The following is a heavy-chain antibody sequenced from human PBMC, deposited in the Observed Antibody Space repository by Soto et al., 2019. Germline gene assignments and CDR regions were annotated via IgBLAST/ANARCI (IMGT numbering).Heavy chain of an antibody. CDR3: ATLTYTVYDFWSGYYPRPNGMDV. D-gene: IGHD3-3*01. Sequence: PGGSLRLSCAASGFTVSSNYMSWVRQAPGKGLEWVSVIYSGGSTYYADSVKGRFTISRDNSKNTLYLQMNSLRAEDTAVYYCATLTYTVYDFWSGYYPRPNGMDVRGQGTTVTVSS. CDR1: GFTVSSNY. V-gene: IGHV3-66*01. J-gene: IGHJ6*02. CDR2: IYSGGST.